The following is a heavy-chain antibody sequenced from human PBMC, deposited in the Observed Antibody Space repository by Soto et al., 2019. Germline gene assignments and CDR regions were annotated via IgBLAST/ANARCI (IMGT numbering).Heavy chain of an antibody. CDR3: TRVGKFDY. J-gene: IGHJ4*02. CDR2: IRSEANGGTT. CDR1: GFTFADYT. V-gene: IGHV3-49*04. Sequence: QPGGSLRLSCTGSGFTFADYTMSWVRQAPGKGLEWVGLIRSEANGGTTHYAASVHGGFIISRDDSRGIAFLQMNNLKSEDTAVYYCTRVGKFDYWGQGTLVTVSS. D-gene: IGHD1-26*01.